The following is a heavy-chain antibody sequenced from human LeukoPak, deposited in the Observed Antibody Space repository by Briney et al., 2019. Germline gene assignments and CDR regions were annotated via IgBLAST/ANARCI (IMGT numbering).Heavy chain of an antibody. J-gene: IGHJ6*02. CDR1: GFTFDDYA. CDR3: AKDWTSTPYGMDV. Sequence: PGGSLRLSCAASGFTFDDYAMHWVRQAPGRGLEWVSGISWNSGSIGYADSVKGRFTISRDNAKNSLYLQMNSLRAEDTALYYCAKDWTSTPYGMDVWGQGTTVTVSS. CDR2: ISWNSGSI. D-gene: IGHD3/OR15-3a*01. V-gene: IGHV3-9*01.